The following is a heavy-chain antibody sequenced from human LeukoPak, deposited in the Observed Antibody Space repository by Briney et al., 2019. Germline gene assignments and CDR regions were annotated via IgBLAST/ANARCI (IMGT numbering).Heavy chain of an antibody. CDR1: GYTFTGYY. CDR2: INPNSGGT. V-gene: IGHV1-2*02. CDR3: ARGPGDYDSSGYYRASECIDY. Sequence: ASVKVSCKASGYTFTGYYMHWVRQAPGQGLEWMGWINPNSGGTNYAQKFQGRVTMTRDTSISTAYMELSRLRSDDTAVYYCARGPGDYDSSGYYRASECIDYWGQGTLVTVSS. J-gene: IGHJ4*02. D-gene: IGHD3-22*01.